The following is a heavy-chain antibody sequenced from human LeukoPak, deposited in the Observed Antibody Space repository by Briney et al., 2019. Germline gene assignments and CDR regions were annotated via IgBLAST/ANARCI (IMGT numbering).Heavy chain of an antibody. CDR2: MNPNSGDT. Sequence: ASVKVSCKASGYTFTSYDINWVRQATGQGLEWMGWMNPNSGDTGYAQKFQGRVTMTRNTSISTAYMELSSLRSEDTAVYYCARGFSYCSGGSCYYYYYYMDVWGKGPRSPSP. D-gene: IGHD2-15*01. J-gene: IGHJ6*03. CDR3: ARGFSYCSGGSCYYYYYYMDV. V-gene: IGHV1-8*01. CDR1: GYTFTSYD.